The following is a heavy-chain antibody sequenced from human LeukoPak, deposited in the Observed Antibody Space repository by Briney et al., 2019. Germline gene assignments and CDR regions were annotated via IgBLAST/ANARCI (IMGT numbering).Heavy chain of an antibody. D-gene: IGHD3-22*01. J-gene: IGHJ4*02. CDR1: GGSITGSSYY. Sequence: SEALSLTCTVSGGSITGSSYYWGWSRHPPGKGLEWVGSMYYSGSTYYNPSLKSRVTIPVDTSKNQFSLRLSSVTAADTAVYYCVRQYYDRTGYYYFDYWGQGTLVTVSS. CDR2: MYYSGST. V-gene: IGHV4-39*01. CDR3: VRQYYDRTGYYYFDY.